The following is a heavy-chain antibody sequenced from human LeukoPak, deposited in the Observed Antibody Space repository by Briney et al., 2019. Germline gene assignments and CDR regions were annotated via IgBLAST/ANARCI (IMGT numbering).Heavy chain of an antibody. CDR1: GYTFTDYY. J-gene: IGHJ4*02. D-gene: IGHD3-22*01. V-gene: IGHV1-2*02. CDR2: INPNSGGT. Sequence: APVKVSCKASGYTFTDYYIHWVRQAPGQGLQWMGWINPNSGGTNYAQNFQGRVTMTRDTSISTAYMELRRLRSDDTAVYFCARDSSDYFKPFDYWGQGTLVTVSS. CDR3: ARDSSDYFKPFDY.